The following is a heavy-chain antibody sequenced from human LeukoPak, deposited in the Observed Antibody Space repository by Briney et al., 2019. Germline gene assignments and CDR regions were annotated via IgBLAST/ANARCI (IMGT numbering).Heavy chain of an antibody. CDR3: AREFSGTSIAARVFDS. Sequence: PSETLSLTCTVSGGSITSYYWSYLRQPAGKGLEWIGRIHTSGSTNYNPSLKSRVTMSVDTSKNQFSLKLSSVTAADTVIYYCAREFSGTSIAARVFDSWGQGTLVTVSS. J-gene: IGHJ4*02. CDR1: GGSITSYY. D-gene: IGHD6-6*01. CDR2: IHTSGST. V-gene: IGHV4-4*07.